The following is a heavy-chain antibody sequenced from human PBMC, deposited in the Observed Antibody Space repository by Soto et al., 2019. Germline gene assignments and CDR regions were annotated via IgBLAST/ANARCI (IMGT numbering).Heavy chain of an antibody. V-gene: IGHV4-59*01. D-gene: IGHD2-21*02. CDR3: ARDLWGYCGADCYPLDV. CDR1: GGSISSYY. J-gene: IGHJ6*02. CDR2: MYNTGNT. Sequence: SETLSLTCTVSGGSISSYYWSWIRQPPGKGLEWIGYMYNTGNTIYNPSIKSRITITVDTSKNQFSLKLKSVTAADTDVYYCARDLWGYCGADCYPLDVWGQGTTVTVS.